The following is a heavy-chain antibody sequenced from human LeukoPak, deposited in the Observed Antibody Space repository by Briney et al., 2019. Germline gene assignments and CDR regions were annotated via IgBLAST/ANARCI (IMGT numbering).Heavy chain of an antibody. V-gene: IGHV3-7*01. CDR3: ARDLGGGTYYVGSDN. J-gene: IGHJ4*02. CDR1: GFTFSSFW. D-gene: IGHD1-26*01. CDR2: IKQDGSEK. Sequence: GGSLRLSCAVSGFTFSSFWMSWVRQAPGRGLEWVANIKQDGSEKYYVDSVKGRFTISRDNAKNSLYLQMNSLRAEDTAVYYCARDLGGGTYYVGSDNWGQGTLVTVSS.